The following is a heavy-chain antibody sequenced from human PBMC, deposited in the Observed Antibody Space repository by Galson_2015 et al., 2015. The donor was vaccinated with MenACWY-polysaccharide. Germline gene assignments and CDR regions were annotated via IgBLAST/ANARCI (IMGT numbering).Heavy chain of an antibody. CDR1: GYTFSDYA. V-gene: IGHV7-4-1*02. J-gene: IGHJ4*02. CDR2: IDTNTGNP. D-gene: IGHD3-22*01. CDR3: ARTTFDRIGYQQH. Sequence: SVKVSCKASGYTFSDYAMHWVRRAPGQGLEWMGWIDTNTGNPTYAQGFAGRFVFSLDTSVSTAYLQISSLKAEDTAVYYCARTTFDRIGYQQHWGQGTLVTVSS.